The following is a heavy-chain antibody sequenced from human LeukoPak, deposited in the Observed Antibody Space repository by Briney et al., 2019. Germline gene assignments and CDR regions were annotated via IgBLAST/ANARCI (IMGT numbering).Heavy chain of an antibody. V-gene: IGHV3-33*01. CDR1: GFTFSSYG. CDR3: ARDQSIAVASAGY. D-gene: IGHD6-19*01. J-gene: IGHJ4*02. Sequence: GGSLRLSCAASGFTFSSYGMHWVRQAPGKGLEWVAVIWYGGSNKYYADSVKGRFTISRDNSKNTLYLQMNSLRAEDTAVYYCARDQSIAVASAGYWGQGTLVTVSP. CDR2: IWYGGSNK.